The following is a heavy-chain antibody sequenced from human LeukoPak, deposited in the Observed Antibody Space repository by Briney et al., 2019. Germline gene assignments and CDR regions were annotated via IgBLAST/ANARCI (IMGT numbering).Heavy chain of an antibody. CDR2: ISGSGGTT. Sequence: GGSLRLSCAASGFIFSTCAMNWVRQAPGKGLEWVSAISGSGGTTYYADSVKGRFTISRDNSKNTLYLQMNSLRAEDTAVYYCAKDFSYYAGDFDYWGQGTLVTVSS. D-gene: IGHD3-10*01. J-gene: IGHJ4*02. V-gene: IGHV3-23*01. CDR3: AKDFSYYAGDFDY. CDR1: GFIFSTCA.